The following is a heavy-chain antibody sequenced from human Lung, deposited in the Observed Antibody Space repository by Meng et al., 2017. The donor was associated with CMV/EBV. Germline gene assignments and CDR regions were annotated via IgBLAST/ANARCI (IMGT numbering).Heavy chain of an antibody. J-gene: IGHJ4*01. CDR1: GGSINSGGYY. Sequence: SETLSLTCTVSGGSINSGGYYWSWIRQHPGKGLEWIGHIYHSGTTSYNPSLKSRVSISVDTSKKQFSLKLSSTTAADTAVYYCARAQYYYDSSAFFDYWGHGAXVTVSS. CDR2: IYHSGTT. D-gene: IGHD3-22*01. CDR3: ARAQYYYDSSAFFDY. V-gene: IGHV4-31*03.